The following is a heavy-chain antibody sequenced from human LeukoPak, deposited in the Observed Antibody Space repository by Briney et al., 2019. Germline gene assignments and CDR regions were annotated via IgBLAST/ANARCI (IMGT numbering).Heavy chain of an antibody. Sequence: SETLSLTCTVSGGSISSNRYYWGWLRQPPGKGLEWIGNLYYSGNTYYKPSLKSRVTISEDTSKNQFSLKLSSVTAADTAVYYCARSYPEGKTLKLRGWYFDLWGRGTLVTVSS. CDR2: LYYSGNT. J-gene: IGHJ2*01. CDR1: GGSISSNRYY. V-gene: IGHV4-39*01. CDR3: ARSYPEGKTLKLRGWYFDL. D-gene: IGHD1-1*01.